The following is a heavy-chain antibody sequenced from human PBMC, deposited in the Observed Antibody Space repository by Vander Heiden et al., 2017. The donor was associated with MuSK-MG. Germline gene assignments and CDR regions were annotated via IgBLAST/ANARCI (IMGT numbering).Heavy chain of an antibody. J-gene: IGHJ4*02. D-gene: IGHD4-17*01. CDR2: IYYTGSI. CDR1: GGSITSYY. CDR3: ARLIYGDFAYSFDY. Sequence: QVQLQESGPGLVKPSETLSLTCTVSGGSITSYYWSWIRQPPGKGLEWIGYIYYTGSIRYNPSLQSRVTISVDPSKNQFSLRLSSVTAADTAVYYCARLIYGDFAYSFDYWGQGTLVTVSS. V-gene: IGHV4-59*01.